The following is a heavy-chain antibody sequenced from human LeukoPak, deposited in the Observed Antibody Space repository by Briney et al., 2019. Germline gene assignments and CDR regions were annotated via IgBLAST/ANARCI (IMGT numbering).Heavy chain of an antibody. D-gene: IGHD2-21*01. J-gene: IGHJ4*02. CDR2: ISSSGTYT. Sequence: GSLRLSCAASGFTFYTYSMNWVRPAPGKGLEWVSSISSSGTYTYYADSVKGRFTIPRDNAKNSLYLQMNSLRAEDTAMYYCARGLARRGLYYFDYWGQGTLVTVSS. V-gene: IGHV3-21*01. CDR3: ARGLARRGLYYFDY. CDR1: GFTFYTYS.